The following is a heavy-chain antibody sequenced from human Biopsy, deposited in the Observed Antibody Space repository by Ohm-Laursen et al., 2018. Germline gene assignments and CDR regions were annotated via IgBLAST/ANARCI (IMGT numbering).Heavy chain of an antibody. Sequence: SLRLSCAASGFTFNNYGMQWVRQAPGKGLEWAAFIFYDGSNTYYADSVKGRFTISRDNSRDTLYLQMSSLRAEDTAVYYCAKDRYNYTPIGGFSMDVWGQGTTVTVSS. CDR1: GFTFNNYG. CDR3: AKDRYNYTPIGGFSMDV. V-gene: IGHV3-30*18. J-gene: IGHJ6*02. D-gene: IGHD5-18*01. CDR2: IFYDGSNT.